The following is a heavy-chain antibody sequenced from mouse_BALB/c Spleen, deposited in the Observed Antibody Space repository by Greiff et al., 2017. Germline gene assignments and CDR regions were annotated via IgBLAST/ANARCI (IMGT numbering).Heavy chain of an antibody. D-gene: IGHD2-3*01. CDR2: ISYDGSN. V-gene: IGHV3-6*02. CDR3: ARADDPYAMDY. Sequence: EVKLQESGPGLVKPSQSLSLTCSVTGYSITSGYYWNWIRQFPGNKLEWMGYISYDGSNNYNPSLKNRISITRDTSKNQFFLKLNSVTTEDTATYYCARADDPYAMDYWGQGTSVTVSS. CDR1: GYSITSGYY. J-gene: IGHJ4*01.